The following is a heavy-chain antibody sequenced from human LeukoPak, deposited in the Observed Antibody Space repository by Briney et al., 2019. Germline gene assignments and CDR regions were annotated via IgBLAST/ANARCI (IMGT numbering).Heavy chain of an antibody. CDR1: GCSISSYY. CDR2: IYYSGST. D-gene: IGHD2-21*02. V-gene: IGHV4-59*01. Sequence: SETLSLTCTVSGCSISSYYWSWIRQPPGKGLEWIGYIYYSGSTNYHPSLQSRVTISVDTSKNQFSLKLSSVTAADTAVYYCASFLCGGDCYVDYWGQGTLVTVSS. J-gene: IGHJ4*02. CDR3: ASFLCGGDCYVDY.